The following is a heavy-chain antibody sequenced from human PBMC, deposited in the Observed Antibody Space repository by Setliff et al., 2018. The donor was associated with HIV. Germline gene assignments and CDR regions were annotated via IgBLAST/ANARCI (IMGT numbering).Heavy chain of an antibody. J-gene: IGHJ4*02. D-gene: IGHD6-25*01. CDR3: ARYSPRGYTLTGPY. CDR2: IYHTGST. CDR1: GGSINSTSYY. V-gene: IGHV4-39*01. Sequence: SETLSLTCTVSGGSINSTSYYWGWIRQPPGNGLEWIGSIYHTGSTYYKPSLKSRVTISVDTSKNQFSLRLSSVAAGDTAVYYCARYSPRGYTLTGPYWGQGTLVTVS.